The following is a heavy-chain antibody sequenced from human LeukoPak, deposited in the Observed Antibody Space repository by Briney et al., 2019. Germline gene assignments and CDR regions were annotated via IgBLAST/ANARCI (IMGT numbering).Heavy chain of an antibody. V-gene: IGHV1-2*02. CDR1: VYTFTGYY. J-gene: IGHJ4*02. CDR2: INPNSGGT. Sequence: ASVKVSCKASVYTFTGYYMHWVRQAPGQGLEWMGWINPNSGGTNYAQKFQGRVTMTRDTSISTAYMELSRLRSDDTAVYYCARGVDSSGWPFDYWGQGTLVTVSS. CDR3: ARGVDSSGWPFDY. D-gene: IGHD6-19*01.